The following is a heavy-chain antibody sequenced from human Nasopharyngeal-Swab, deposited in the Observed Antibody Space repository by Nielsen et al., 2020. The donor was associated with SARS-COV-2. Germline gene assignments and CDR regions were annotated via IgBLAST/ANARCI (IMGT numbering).Heavy chain of an antibody. V-gene: IGHV5-51*01. Sequence: GESLKLSCQGSGYSFPSYWIGWVRQMPGKGLEWMGIIYPGDSDTRYSPSFQGQVTISADKSISTAYLQWSSLKASDTAMYYCARQPSQGDYYGSGSYFYYGMDVWGQGTTVTVSS. CDR1: GYSFPSYW. D-gene: IGHD3-10*01. J-gene: IGHJ6*02. CDR3: ARQPSQGDYYGSGSYFYYGMDV. CDR2: IYPGDSDT.